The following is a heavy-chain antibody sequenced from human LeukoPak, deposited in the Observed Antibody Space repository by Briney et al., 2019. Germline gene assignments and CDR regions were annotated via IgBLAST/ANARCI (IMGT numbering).Heavy chain of an antibody. CDR2: ISVSGGNT. CDR1: GFTFSSYA. Sequence: PGGSLRLSCAASGFTFSSYAMSWVRQAPGKGLEWVSGISVSGGNTYSADSVKGRFTISRDNSKNTLYLQMNSLRAEDTAVYYCAKDAYGSGSPLDAFDIWGQGTMVTVSS. J-gene: IGHJ3*02. V-gene: IGHV3-23*01. D-gene: IGHD3-10*01. CDR3: AKDAYGSGSPLDAFDI.